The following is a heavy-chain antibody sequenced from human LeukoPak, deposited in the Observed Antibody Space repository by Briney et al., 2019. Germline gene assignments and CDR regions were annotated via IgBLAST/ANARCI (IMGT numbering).Heavy chain of an antibody. CDR1: GFTLRSYV. J-gene: IGHJ4*02. D-gene: IGHD3-10*01. CDR3: AKVTYGSGTYGAFDY. CDR2: ISGSGDST. Sequence: GGSLRLSCVASGFTLRSYVMNWVRQTPGKGLEWVSSISGSGDSTFYADSVKGRFTISRDNSKNTLYLQMNSLRAEDTAVYYCAKVTYGSGTYGAFDYWGQGTLVTVSS. V-gene: IGHV3-23*01.